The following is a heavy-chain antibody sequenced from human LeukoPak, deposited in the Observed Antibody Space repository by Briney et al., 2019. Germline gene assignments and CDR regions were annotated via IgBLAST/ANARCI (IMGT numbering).Heavy chain of an antibody. CDR2: INPNSGGK. V-gene: IGHV1-2*02. CDR1: GYTFTGYY. CDR3: ARAGFLGPYYFDY. D-gene: IGHD2-15*01. Sequence: ASVTVSCKASGYTFTGYYMHWVRQAPGQGLEWMGWINPNSGGKNYAQKFQGRVTMTRDTSISTAYMELSRLRSDDTAVYYCARAGFLGPYYFDYWGQGTLVTVSS. J-gene: IGHJ4*02.